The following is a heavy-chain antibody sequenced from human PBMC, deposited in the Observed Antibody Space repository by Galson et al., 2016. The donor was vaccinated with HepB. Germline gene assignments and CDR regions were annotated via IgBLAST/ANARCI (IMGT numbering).Heavy chain of an antibody. J-gene: IGHJ6*02. Sequence: SLRLSCAASGFTFSSYAMHWVRQAPGEGLEWVALISYDGSKKYFADSVKGRFTISRDNSKDTLYLQVNSLRPEDTAVYYCARANWLDSYYYGLDLWGRGTTVTVSS. CDR1: GFTFSSYA. D-gene: IGHD3-10*01. V-gene: IGHV3-30-3*01. CDR3: ARANWLDSYYYGLDL. CDR2: ISYDGSKK.